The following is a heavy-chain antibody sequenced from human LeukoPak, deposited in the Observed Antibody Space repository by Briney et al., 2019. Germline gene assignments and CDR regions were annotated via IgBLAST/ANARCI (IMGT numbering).Heavy chain of an antibody. V-gene: IGHV3-7*01. CDR1: GFTFSSYW. CDR2: IKQDGSEK. J-gene: IGHJ6*03. D-gene: IGHD2-2*01. Sequence: GGSLRLSCAASGFTFSSYWMSWVRQAPGKGLEWVANIKQDGSEKYYVDSVKGRFTISGDNAKNSLYLQMNSLRAEDTAVYYCARVGCSSTSCYYYYYYYMDVWGKGTTVTVSS. CDR3: ARVGCSSTSCYYYYYYYMDV.